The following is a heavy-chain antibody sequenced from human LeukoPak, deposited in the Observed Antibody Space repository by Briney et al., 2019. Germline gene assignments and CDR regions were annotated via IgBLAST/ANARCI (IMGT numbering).Heavy chain of an antibody. CDR2: ISSSTSKI. CDR1: GFTFTDYS. CDR3: ARGAPPYSDFWSGYCTY. V-gene: IGHV3-48*04. D-gene: IGHD3-3*01. Sequence: GGSLRLSCATSGFTFTDYSMNWVRQAPGKGLEWVSYISSSTSKIYYADSVKGRFTISRDNAKNSLYLQMNSLRAEDTAVYYCARGAPPYSDFWSGYCTYWGQGTLVTVSS. J-gene: IGHJ4*02.